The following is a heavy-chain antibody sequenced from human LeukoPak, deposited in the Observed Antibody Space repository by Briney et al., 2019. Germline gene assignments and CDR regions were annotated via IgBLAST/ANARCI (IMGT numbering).Heavy chain of an antibody. CDR1: GFTFSSYA. V-gene: IGHV3-30-3*01. J-gene: IGHJ4*02. Sequence: PGGSLRLSCAASGFTFSSYAMHWVRQAPGKGLEWVAVISYDGSNKYYADSVKGRFTISRDNVKNSLYLQMNSLRAEDTAVYYCARGGGIAASGTPHWGQGTLVTVSS. CDR2: ISYDGSNK. D-gene: IGHD6-13*01. CDR3: ARGGGIAASGTPH.